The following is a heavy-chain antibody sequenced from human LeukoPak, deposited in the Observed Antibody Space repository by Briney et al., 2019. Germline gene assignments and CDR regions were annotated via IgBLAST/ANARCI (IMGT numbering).Heavy chain of an antibody. CDR2: TYTSGYT. CDR1: NGSINSGSYY. V-gene: IGHV4-61*02. Sequence: SETLSLTFTVSNGSINSGSYYWSWIRQPAGKGLEWIGRTYTSGYTNYNPSLKSQVTISLDTSKNQFSLKLTSVTAADTAVYYCARGRGDSSGYYYSPFDYWGQGTLVTVSS. CDR3: ARGRGDSSGYYYSPFDY. J-gene: IGHJ4*02. D-gene: IGHD3-22*01.